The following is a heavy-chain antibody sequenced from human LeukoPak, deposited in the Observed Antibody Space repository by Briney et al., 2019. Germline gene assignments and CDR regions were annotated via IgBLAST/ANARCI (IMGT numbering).Heavy chain of an antibody. D-gene: IGHD3-22*01. V-gene: IGHV4-39*01. Sequence: SETVSLTCSVSGDSVSRSDSYRDWIRQPPGKGLEWIETIYYSGRTYYSPSLKSRVTMSVDPSNNQFSLNLRSVTAADTALYYCARRRYYDGSGYLEWGQGTLLSVSS. CDR2: IYYSGRT. CDR3: ARRRYYDGSGYLE. J-gene: IGHJ1*01. CDR1: GDSVSRSDSY.